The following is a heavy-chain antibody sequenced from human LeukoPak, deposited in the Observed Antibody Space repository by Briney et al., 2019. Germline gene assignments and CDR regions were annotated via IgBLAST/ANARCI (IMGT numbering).Heavy chain of an antibody. CDR1: GYTFTSYD. J-gene: IGHJ5*02. V-gene: IGHV1-8*01. Sequence: ASVKVSCKASGYTFTSYDINWVRQATGQGLEWVGWMNPNSGNTGSAQRFQGRVTMTRDTSISTAYMELSSLTSEDTAVYYCARGPLVRLPSSFDPWGQGTLVTVSS. CDR2: MNPNSGNT. D-gene: IGHD3-16*02. CDR3: ARGPLVRLPSSFDP.